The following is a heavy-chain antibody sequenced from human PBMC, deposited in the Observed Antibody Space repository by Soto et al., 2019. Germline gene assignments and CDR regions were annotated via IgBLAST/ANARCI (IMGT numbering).Heavy chain of an antibody. CDR3: AREGTLGYCSGGSCYVGGMDF. Sequence: XGSLILSCSAAGFTFSSYDMHWVRQAPGKGLDWVAVIWYDGSNKYYADSVKGRFTISRDNSKNTLYLQMNSLRAEDTAVYYCAREGTLGYCSGGSCYVGGMDFWGQGTTVTVSS. CDR1: GFTFSSYD. J-gene: IGHJ6*02. V-gene: IGHV3-33*01. CDR2: IWYDGSNK. D-gene: IGHD2-15*01.